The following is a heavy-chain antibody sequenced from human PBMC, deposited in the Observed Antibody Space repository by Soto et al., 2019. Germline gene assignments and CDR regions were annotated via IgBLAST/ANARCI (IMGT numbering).Heavy chain of an antibody. V-gene: IGHV1-69*13. CDR2: IIPIFGTA. Sequence: ASVKVSCKASGGTFSSYAISWVRQAPGQGLEWMGGIIPIFGTANYAQKFQGRVTITADESTSTAYMELSSLRSEDTAVYYCARVXAIAVAGLAFXIWGQGTMVXVSS. CDR3: ARVXAIAVAGLAFXI. D-gene: IGHD6-19*01. CDR1: GGTFSSYA. J-gene: IGHJ3*02.